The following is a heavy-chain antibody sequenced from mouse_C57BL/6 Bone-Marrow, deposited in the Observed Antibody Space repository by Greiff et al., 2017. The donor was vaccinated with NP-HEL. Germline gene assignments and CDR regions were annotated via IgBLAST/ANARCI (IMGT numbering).Heavy chain of an antibody. V-gene: IGHV5-6*01. J-gene: IGHJ4*01. CDR2: ISSGGSYT. CDR1: GFTFSSYG. D-gene: IGHD2-2*01. Sequence: EVKLMESGGDLVKPGGSLKLSCAASGFTFSSYGMSWVRQTPDKRLEWVATISSGGSYTYYPDSVKGRFTISRDNAKNTLYLQMSSLKSEDTAMYYCARHDRLPYYAMDYWGQGTSVTVSS. CDR3: ARHDRLPYYAMDY.